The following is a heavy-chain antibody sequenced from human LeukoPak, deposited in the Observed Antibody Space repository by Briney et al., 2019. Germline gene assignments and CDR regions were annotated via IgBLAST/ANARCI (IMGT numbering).Heavy chain of an antibody. V-gene: IGHV3-21*01. Sequence: GGSLRLSCAASGFTFSSYSMNWVRQAPGKGLEWVSSISSSSSYIYYADSVKGRFTISRDNSKNTLFLQMNGLRAEDTAVYYCVRVPFDPWGQGTLVTVSS. CDR2: ISSSSSYI. CDR3: VRVPFDP. CDR1: GFTFSSYS. J-gene: IGHJ5*02.